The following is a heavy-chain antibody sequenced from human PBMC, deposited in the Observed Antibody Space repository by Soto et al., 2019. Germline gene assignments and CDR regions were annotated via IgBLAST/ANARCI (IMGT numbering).Heavy chain of an antibody. Sequence: SETLSLTCAVYGGSFSGYYWSWIRQPPGKGLEWIGEINHSGSTNYNPSLKSRVTISVDTSKNQFSLKLSSVTAADTAVYYCARGRSSSWYMVEDYYYYGMDVWGQGTTVTVSS. J-gene: IGHJ6*02. CDR1: GGSFSGYY. D-gene: IGHD6-13*01. CDR3: ARGRSSSWYMVEDYYYYGMDV. V-gene: IGHV4-34*01. CDR2: INHSGST.